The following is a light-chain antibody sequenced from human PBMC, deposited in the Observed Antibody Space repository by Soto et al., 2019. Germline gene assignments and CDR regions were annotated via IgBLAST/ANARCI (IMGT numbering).Light chain of an antibody. J-gene: IGLJ1*01. CDR1: SSDVGGYNY. V-gene: IGLV2-14*01. CDR3: SSFTNSTTLYV. Sequence: QSVLTQPASVSGSPGQSITISCTGTSSDVGGYNYVSWYRQHPGKGPKLMIYEVSNRPSGVSNRFSGSKSGNTASLTISGLXAEDEAAYYCSSFTNSTTLYVFGTGTKVTVL. CDR2: EVS.